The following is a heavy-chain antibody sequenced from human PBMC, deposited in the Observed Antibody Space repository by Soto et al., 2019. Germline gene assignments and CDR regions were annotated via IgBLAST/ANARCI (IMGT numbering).Heavy chain of an antibody. CDR2: IYYSGST. V-gene: IGHV4-31*03. CDR1: GGAIISGGYY. D-gene: IGHD2-15*01. CDR3: AREEACSGGSCYGWFDP. Sequence: PSETLSLTCTVSGGAIISGGYYWIWIRQHPWNGLELIGYIYYSGSTYYNPSLKSRVTISVDTSKNQFSLKLSSVTAADTAVYYCAREEACSGGSCYGWFDPWGQGTLITVSS. J-gene: IGHJ5*02.